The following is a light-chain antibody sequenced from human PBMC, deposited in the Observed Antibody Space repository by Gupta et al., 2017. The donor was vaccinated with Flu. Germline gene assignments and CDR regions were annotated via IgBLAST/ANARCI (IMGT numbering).Light chain of an antibody. CDR2: GAA. J-gene: IGKJ1*01. V-gene: IGKV3-15*01. CDR3: KQYDNWHPET. CDR1: QSVRNK. Sequence: ATLNVSPGERATLSCRASQSVRNKLAWYQQRPCRAPRPVIYGAATRGPSIPARFSGSGCGTEVTLTISSRQYEDVTVYYCKQYDNWHPETFGQGTTVEIK.